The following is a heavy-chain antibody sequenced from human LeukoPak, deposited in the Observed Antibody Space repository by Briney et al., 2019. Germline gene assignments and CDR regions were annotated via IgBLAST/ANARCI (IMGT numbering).Heavy chain of an antibody. V-gene: IGHV3-30*03. J-gene: IGHJ6*03. D-gene: IGHD2-2*01. Sequence: GGSLRLSCAASGFTFSDYYMSWVRQAPGKGLEWVAVISYDGSNKYYADSVKGRFTISRDNSKNTLYLQMNSLRAEDTAVYYCARDFEDCSSTSCYPYYYYYYMDVWGKGTTVTASS. CDR2: ISYDGSNK. CDR1: GFTFSDYY. CDR3: ARDFEDCSSTSCYPYYYYYYMDV.